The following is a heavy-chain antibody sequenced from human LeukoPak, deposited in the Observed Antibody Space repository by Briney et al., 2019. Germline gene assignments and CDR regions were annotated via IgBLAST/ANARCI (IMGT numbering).Heavy chain of an antibody. Sequence: SETLSLTCSVSGGSITSHSCFWGWIRQPPGKGLEGIGSISSSGTTYYNPSLRSRVTISVDTSKNQFSLKLSSMTAADTAVYYCARHSDNGGVDGFDHWGQGTLVTVSS. V-gene: IGHV4-39*01. CDR3: ARHSDNGGVDGFDH. CDR2: ISSSGTT. D-gene: IGHD3-3*01. CDR1: GGSITSHSCF. J-gene: IGHJ5*02.